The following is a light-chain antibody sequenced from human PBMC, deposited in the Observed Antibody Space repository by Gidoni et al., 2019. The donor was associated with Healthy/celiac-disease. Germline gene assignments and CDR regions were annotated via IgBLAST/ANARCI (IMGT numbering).Light chain of an antibody. V-gene: IGKV1-39*01. CDR3: QQSYSTPRT. CDR2: DAS. Sequence: QMTQSPSSLSASVGERVTITCRASQSISSYLDWYQQKPGKAPKLLIYDASSLQSGVPARFSGSGSGTDFTLTISSLQPEDFATYYCQQSYSTPRTFGQGTKVEIK. CDR1: QSISSY. J-gene: IGKJ1*01.